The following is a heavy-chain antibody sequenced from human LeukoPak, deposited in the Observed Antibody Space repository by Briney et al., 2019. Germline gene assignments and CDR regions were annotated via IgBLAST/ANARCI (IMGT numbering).Heavy chain of an antibody. Sequence: ASVKVSCKASGYTFTSYYMHWVRQAPGQGLEWMGIINPSGGSTSYAQKFQGRVTMIADTSTNTAYMELRSLRSDDTAVYYCARGSFWQQLVDYWGQGTLVTVSS. CDR2: INPSGGST. J-gene: IGHJ4*02. CDR3: ARGSFWQQLVDY. V-gene: IGHV1-46*01. D-gene: IGHD6-13*01. CDR1: GYTFTSYY.